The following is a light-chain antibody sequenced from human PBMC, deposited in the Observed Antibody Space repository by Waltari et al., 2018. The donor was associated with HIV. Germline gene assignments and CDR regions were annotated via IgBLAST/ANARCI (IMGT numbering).Light chain of an antibody. CDR2: GNN. CDR1: SSNIGAGYD. CDR3: QSYDSSLSGWV. Sequence: QSVLTQPPSVSGAPWQRVTISCTGSSSNIGAGYDVHWYQQLPGTAPKLLIYGNNKRPSGVPDRFSGSKSATSASLAITGLQAEDEADYYCQSYDSSLSGWVFGGGTKLTVL. J-gene: IGLJ3*02. V-gene: IGLV1-40*01.